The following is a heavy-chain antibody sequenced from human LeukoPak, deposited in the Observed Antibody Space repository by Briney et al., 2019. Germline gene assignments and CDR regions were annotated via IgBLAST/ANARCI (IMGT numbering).Heavy chain of an antibody. Sequence: GGSLRLSCVVSGFTFSSYWMSWVRHAPGKGLEWVANIKQDGSEKYYVDSVKGRFTMSRDNAKNSLYLQMNSLRAEDTAVYYCARVQWELRGVGSYFEYWGQGALVTVSS. CDR1: GFTFSSYW. CDR2: IKQDGSEK. J-gene: IGHJ4*02. D-gene: IGHD1-26*01. CDR3: ARVQWELRGVGSYFEY. V-gene: IGHV3-7*01.